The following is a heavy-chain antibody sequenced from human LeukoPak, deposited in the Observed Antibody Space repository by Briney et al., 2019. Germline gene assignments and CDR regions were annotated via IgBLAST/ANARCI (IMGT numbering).Heavy chain of an antibody. CDR2: IRNRANSYTT. D-gene: IGHD3-22*01. CDR1: GFTFSDHY. Sequence: GGSLRLSCAASGFTFSDHYMDWVRQAPGKGLEWVGRIRNRANSYTTEYAASVKGRFTISRDDSKNSLYLQMNSLKTEDTAVYYCARVYDSRGYWFYWGQGTLVTVSS. V-gene: IGHV3-72*01. J-gene: IGHJ4*02. CDR3: ARVYDSRGYWFY.